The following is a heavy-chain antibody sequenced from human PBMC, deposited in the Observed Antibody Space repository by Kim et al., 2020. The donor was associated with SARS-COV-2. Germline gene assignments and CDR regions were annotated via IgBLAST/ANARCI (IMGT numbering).Heavy chain of an antibody. V-gene: IGHV4-34*01. CDR1: GGSFSGYY. CDR2: INHSGST. CDR3: ARGAKLLDF. Sequence: SETLSLTCAVYGGSFSGYYWSWIRQPSGKGLEWIGEINHSGSTNYNSSLKSRVTISVDTSKNQFSLRLNSVTAADTAVYYCARGAKLLDFWGQGTLVTVSS. D-gene: IGHD1-1*01. J-gene: IGHJ4*02.